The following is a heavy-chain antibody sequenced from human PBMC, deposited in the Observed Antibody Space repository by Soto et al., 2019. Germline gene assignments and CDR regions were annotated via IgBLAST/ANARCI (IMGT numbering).Heavy chain of an antibody. V-gene: IGHV3-9*01. Sequence: EVQLVESGGGLVQPGRSLRLSCAASGFTFDDYAMHWVRQAPGKGLEWVSGISWNSGSIGYADSVKGRFTISRDNAKNSLYLQMNSLRAEDTALYYCAKDFRYSSEYYYGMDVWGQGTTVTVSS. CDR3: AKDFRYSSEYYYGMDV. CDR2: ISWNSGSI. CDR1: GFTFDDYA. D-gene: IGHD2-15*01. J-gene: IGHJ6*02.